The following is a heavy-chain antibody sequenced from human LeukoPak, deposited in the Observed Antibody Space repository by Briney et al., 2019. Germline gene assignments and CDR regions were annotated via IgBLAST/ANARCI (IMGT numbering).Heavy chain of an antibody. J-gene: IGHJ4*02. Sequence: SSETLSLTCAVSGGSISSSNWWSWVRQPPGKGLEWIGEIYHSGSTNYNPSLKSRVTISVDKSKNQFSLKLSSVTAADTAVYYCASHPPSSSWYSRPFDYWGQGTLVTVSS. V-gene: IGHV4-4*02. CDR3: ASHPPSSSWYSRPFDY. CDR1: GGSISSSNW. CDR2: IYHSGST. D-gene: IGHD6-13*01.